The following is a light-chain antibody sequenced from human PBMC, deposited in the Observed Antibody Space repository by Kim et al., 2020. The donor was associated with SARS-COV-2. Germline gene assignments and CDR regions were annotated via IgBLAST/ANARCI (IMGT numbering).Light chain of an antibody. CDR3: HQYNNWPKT. V-gene: IGKV3-15*01. CDR2: AAS. CDR1: QSVYSN. Sequence: EIVMTQSPAILSVSPGERATLSCRASQSVYSNLAWYQQKPGQAPRLLMFAASTRATGIPARYSGSGSGTEFTLTITSLQSEDFAVYYCHQYNNWPKTFGQGTKVDIK. J-gene: IGKJ1*01.